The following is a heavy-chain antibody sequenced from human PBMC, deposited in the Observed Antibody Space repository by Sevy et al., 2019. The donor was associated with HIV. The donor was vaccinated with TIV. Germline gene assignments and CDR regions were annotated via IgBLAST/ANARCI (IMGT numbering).Heavy chain of an antibody. J-gene: IGHJ4*02. CDR2: ISHDGTNT. D-gene: IGHD1-26*01. CDR3: AVGEGVFLD. Sequence: GGSLRLSCEASRFAFSSYAVHWVRQAPGKGLEWVAFISHDGTNTDYAASVKGRFTISRDISRNTLHLDISSLRVEDTAVYYCAVGEGVFLDWGQGTMVTVSS. CDR1: RFAFSSYA. V-gene: IGHV3-30*14.